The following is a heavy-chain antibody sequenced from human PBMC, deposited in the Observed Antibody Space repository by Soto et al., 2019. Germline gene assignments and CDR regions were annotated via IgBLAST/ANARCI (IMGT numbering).Heavy chain of an antibody. CDR1: GGSISSSSYY. CDR3: GRDLGSGGGMAV. CDR2: IFYSGST. D-gene: IGHD7-27*01. J-gene: IGHJ6*02. V-gene: IGHV4-39*02. Sequence: SETLSLTCTVSGGSISSSSYYWGWIRQPPGKGLEWIGSIFYSGSTYYNPSLKSRVTISVDTSKNQFSLKLTSVTAADTAVYYCGRDLGSGGGMAVGAQGPRVTSP.